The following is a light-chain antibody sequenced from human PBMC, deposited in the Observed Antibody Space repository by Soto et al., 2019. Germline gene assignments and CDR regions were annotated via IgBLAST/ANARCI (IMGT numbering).Light chain of an antibody. J-gene: IGKJ1*01. CDR2: NAP. CDR3: QHYNNYSGA. Sequence: DIQVTQSPSALSASVGDTVTITCGASQSVSMWLAWYQQKPGKAPKLLIFNAPTLKSGVPSRFSGSGSGTDFTLTISSLQPDDFATYYCQHYNNYSGAFGQGAKVDIK. V-gene: IGKV1-5*03. CDR1: QSVSMW.